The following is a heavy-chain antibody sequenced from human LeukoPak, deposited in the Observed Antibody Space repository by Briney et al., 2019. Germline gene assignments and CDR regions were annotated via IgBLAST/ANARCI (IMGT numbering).Heavy chain of an antibody. CDR1: GYTFTTYW. CDR3: ARRDAGLAFDY. D-gene: IGHD6-13*01. V-gene: IGHV5-51*01. Sequence: GESLKISCKGSGYTFTTYWIAWVRPMPGKDLEWMGIIYPGDSDTRYSPSFHGQVTISDDKSITTAYLQWSSLKASDTAMYYCARRDAGLAFDYWGQGTLVTVSS. CDR2: IYPGDSDT. J-gene: IGHJ4*02.